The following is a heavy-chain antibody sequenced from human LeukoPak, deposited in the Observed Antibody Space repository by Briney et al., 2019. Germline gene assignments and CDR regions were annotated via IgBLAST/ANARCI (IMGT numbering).Heavy chain of an antibody. Sequence: PGGSLRLSCAASGFTFSSYWMGWVRQAPGKGLEWVAHIKQDGSKKEYVDSVKGRFTISRDNAKNSLYLQMNSLRAEDTAVYYCVRWGWAQSEFDYWGQGTLVTVSS. CDR2: IKQDGSKK. J-gene: IGHJ4*02. D-gene: IGHD5-24*01. V-gene: IGHV3-7*01. CDR3: VRWGWAQSEFDY. CDR1: GFTFSSYW.